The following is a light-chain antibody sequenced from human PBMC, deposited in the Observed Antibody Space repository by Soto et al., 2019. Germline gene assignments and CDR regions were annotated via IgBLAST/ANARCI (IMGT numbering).Light chain of an antibody. CDR1: QSVSNT. V-gene: IGKV3-15*01. Sequence: EIVMTQSPATLSVSPGERATLSCRASQSVSNTLAWYQQKPGQAPRLLMHGASIRATGIPARFSGGGCGTQFTLTISSLQSEDFAVYYCQQYDNWPYTFGQGTKVDIK. CDR3: QQYDNWPYT. CDR2: GAS. J-gene: IGKJ2*01.